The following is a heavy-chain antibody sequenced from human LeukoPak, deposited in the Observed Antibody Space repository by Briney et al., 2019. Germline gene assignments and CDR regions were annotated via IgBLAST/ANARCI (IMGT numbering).Heavy chain of an antibody. D-gene: IGHD1-1*01. CDR1: GFTFSGYS. J-gene: IGHJ4*02. V-gene: IGHV3-48*01. Sequence: GGSLRLSCAASGFTFSGYSMNWVRQAPGKGLEWVSYISSSSTTIYYADSVKGRFTISRDNAKNSLYLQMNSLRAEDTAVYYCARGIWNDPYYWGQGTLVTVSS. CDR3: ARGIWNDPYY. CDR2: ISSSSTTI.